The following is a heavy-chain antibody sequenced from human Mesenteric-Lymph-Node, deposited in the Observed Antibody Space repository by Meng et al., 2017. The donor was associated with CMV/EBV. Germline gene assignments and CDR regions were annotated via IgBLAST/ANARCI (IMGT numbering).Heavy chain of an antibody. CDR3: ARDAEYSSWCAFDI. CDR2: ISSTGGTI. V-gene: IGHV3-48*04. D-gene: IGHD6-19*01. Sequence: GGSLRLSCVVPEFIFSTYWMSWVRQAPGKGLECVSYISSTGGTIYYADSVKGRFTISRDNAKNSLYLQMNSLRAEDTAIYYCARDAEYSSWCAFDIWGQGTMVTVSS. J-gene: IGHJ3*02. CDR1: EFIFSTYW.